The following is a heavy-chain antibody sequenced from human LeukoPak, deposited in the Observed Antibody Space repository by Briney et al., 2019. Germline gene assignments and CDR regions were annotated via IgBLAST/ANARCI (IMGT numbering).Heavy chain of an antibody. CDR3: ARPYYYGSGSYYNRYYFDY. J-gene: IGHJ4*02. CDR1: GFTFSSYS. D-gene: IGHD3-10*01. CDR2: ISYDGSNK. Sequence: PGGSLRLSCAASGFTFSSYSMNWVRQAPGKGLEWVAVISYDGSNKYYADSVKGRFTISRDNSKNTLYLQMNSLRAEDTAVYYCARPYYYGSGSYYNRYYFDYWGQGTLVTVSS. V-gene: IGHV3-30*03.